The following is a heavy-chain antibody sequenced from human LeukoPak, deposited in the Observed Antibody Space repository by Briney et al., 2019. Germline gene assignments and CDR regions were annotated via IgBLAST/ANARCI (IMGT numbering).Heavy chain of an antibody. D-gene: IGHD7-27*01. CDR3: ARYGEIGPPPNYFDY. J-gene: IGHJ4*02. CDR2: IYYSGST. Sequence: SETLSLTCTVSGGSISSYYWSRIRQPPGKGLEWIGYIYYSGSTNYNPSLKSRVTISVDTSKNQFSLKLSSVTAADTAVYYCARYGEIGPPPNYFDYWGQGTLVTVSS. CDR1: GGSISSYY. V-gene: IGHV4-59*13.